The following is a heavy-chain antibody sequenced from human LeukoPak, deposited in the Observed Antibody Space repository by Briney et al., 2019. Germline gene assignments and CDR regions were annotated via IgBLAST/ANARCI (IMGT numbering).Heavy chain of an antibody. J-gene: IGHJ4*02. CDR2: NSWNSGSA. CDR1: EFIYEDYF. Sequence: SLILSCAASEFIYEDYFMHWVRQARGKGLEWVSGNSWNSGSAGYADSVRGRFTISRDSDKHSLYLQMNSLRAEDTALYYCAKDRTYSTYAALDYWGQGTLVTVCS. CDR3: AKDRTYSTYAALDY. D-gene: IGHD2/OR15-2a*01. V-gene: IGHV3-9*01.